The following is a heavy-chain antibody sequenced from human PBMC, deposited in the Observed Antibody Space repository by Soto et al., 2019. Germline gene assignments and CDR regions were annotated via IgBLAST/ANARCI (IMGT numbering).Heavy chain of an antibody. V-gene: IGHV1-18*04. D-gene: IGHD3-22*01. CDR2: ISPYNGNT. CDR1: GYNFSTYG. J-gene: IGHJ6*02. Sequence: ASVKVSCKASGYNFSTYGIFWVRQAPGQGLEWMGWISPYNGNTQSEHKFQGRLTLTTDTSTSTVYMELRSLRSDDTAVYYCARINHYYDTSGRMDVWGQGTTVTAP. CDR3: ARINHYYDTSGRMDV.